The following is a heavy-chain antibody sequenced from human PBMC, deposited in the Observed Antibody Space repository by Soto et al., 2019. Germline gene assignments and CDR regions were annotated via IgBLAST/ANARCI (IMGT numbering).Heavy chain of an antibody. V-gene: IGHV1-18*04. Sequence: GASVKVSCKASGYTFTSYGISWVRQAPGQGLEWMGWISAYNGNTNYAQKLQGRVTMTTDTSTSTAYMELRSLRSDDTAVYYCARDLSSGWYSAYYYYGMDVWGQGTTVTVSS. D-gene: IGHD6-19*01. CDR1: GYTFTSYG. CDR2: ISAYNGNT. J-gene: IGHJ6*02. CDR3: ARDLSSGWYSAYYYYGMDV.